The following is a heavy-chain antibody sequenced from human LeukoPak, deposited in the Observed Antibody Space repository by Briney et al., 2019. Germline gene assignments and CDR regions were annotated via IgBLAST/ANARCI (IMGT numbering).Heavy chain of an antibody. CDR1: GFTFSSDS. Sequence: GGSLRLSCAASGFTFSSDSMNWVRQAPGKGLEWVSSISGSSSYIYYADSVKGRFTISRDNAKNSLYLQMNSLRAEDTAVYYCARGVGNFRYFFDYWGQGTLVTVSS. CDR2: ISGSSSYI. V-gene: IGHV3-21*01. D-gene: IGHD2/OR15-2a*01. CDR3: ARGVGNFRYFFDY. J-gene: IGHJ4*02.